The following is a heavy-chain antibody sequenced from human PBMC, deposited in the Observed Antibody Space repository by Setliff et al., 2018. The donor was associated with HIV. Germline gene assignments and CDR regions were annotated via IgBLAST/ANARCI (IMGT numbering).Heavy chain of an antibody. CDR3: ARGRGVIKEKPFDE. CDR2: IMYNEGN. D-gene: IGHD3-10*01. V-gene: IGHV4-59*11. CDR1: GGSISSHY. Sequence: SETLSLTCSVSGGSISSHYWGWIRQPPGRGLEWIGYIMYNEGNNFNPSLKSRVTISVDTSKNQFSLRLSSVTAADTAVYYCARGRGVIKEKPFDEWGQETLVTVSS. J-gene: IGHJ4*02.